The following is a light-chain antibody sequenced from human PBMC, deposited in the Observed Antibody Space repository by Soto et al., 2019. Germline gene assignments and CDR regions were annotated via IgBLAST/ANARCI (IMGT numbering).Light chain of an antibody. V-gene: IGKV3-20*01. CDR1: QSVSNIY. CDR3: QQYDSVPTT. J-gene: IGKJ1*01. Sequence: EIVLTQSPDTVSLSPGERATLSCRASQSVSNIYLSWYQQKPGQAPRLLIYASSNRATGIPDRFSGTGSGTDFTLTISRLEPEDFAGYYCQQYDSVPTTFGQGTKVEIK. CDR2: ASS.